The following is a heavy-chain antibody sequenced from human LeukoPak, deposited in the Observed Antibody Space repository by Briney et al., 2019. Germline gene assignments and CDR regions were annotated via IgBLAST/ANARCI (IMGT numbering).Heavy chain of an antibody. CDR1: GGSISSTNYY. V-gene: IGHV4-61*02. CDR2: IYASGST. D-gene: IGHD2-21*02. J-gene: IGHJ6*03. Sequence: PSETLSLTCTVSGGSISSTNYYWSWVRQPAGKGLEWIGRIYASGSTNYNPSLKSRVTISVNTSNNQFSLKLSSMTAADTAVYYCARNTAGGYYHMDVWGKGTTVTVSS. CDR3: ARNTAGGYYHMDV.